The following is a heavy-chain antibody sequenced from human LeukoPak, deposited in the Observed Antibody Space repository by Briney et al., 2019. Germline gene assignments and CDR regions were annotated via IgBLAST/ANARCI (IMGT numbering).Heavy chain of an antibody. D-gene: IGHD6-13*01. CDR3: ARLLRNIAAAVYYFGY. J-gene: IGHJ4*02. V-gene: IGHV5-51*01. CDR2: IYPGDSDT. Sequence: GESLKISCKGSGYSFTRNWIGWVRQMPGKGLEWMGIIYPGDSDTRYSPSFQGQVTISADKSISTAYLQWSSLKASDTAMYYCARLLRNIAAAVYYFGYWGQGTLVTVSS. CDR1: GYSFTRNW.